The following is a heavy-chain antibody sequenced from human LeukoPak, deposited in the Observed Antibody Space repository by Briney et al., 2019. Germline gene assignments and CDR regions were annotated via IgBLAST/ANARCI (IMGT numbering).Heavy chain of an antibody. D-gene: IGHD3-3*01. V-gene: IGHV4-59*01. Sequence: SETLSLTCTVSGGSISSYYWSWIRQPPGKGLEWIGYIYYSGSTNYNPSLKSRVTISVDTSKNQFSLKLSSVTAADTAVYYCARGEAYYDFWSGYYAVNWFDPWGQGTLSPSPQ. CDR2: IYYSGST. CDR3: ARGEAYYDFWSGYYAVNWFDP. J-gene: IGHJ5*02. CDR1: GGSISSYY.